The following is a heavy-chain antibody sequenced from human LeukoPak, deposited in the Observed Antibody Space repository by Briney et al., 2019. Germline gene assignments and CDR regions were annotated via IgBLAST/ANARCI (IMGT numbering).Heavy chain of an antibody. D-gene: IGHD1-26*01. J-gene: IGHJ5*02. CDR1: GYTFTSSD. CDR3: AGEVGAENWFDP. CDR2: VNPNSGNT. Sequence: ASVKVSCTASGYTFTSSDINWVRQATGKGLEWMGCVNPNSGNTAYAQKLQGRVTMTRDTSISTAYMELSSLRFDDTAVYYCAGEVGAENWFDPWGQGTLVTVSS. V-gene: IGHV1-8*01.